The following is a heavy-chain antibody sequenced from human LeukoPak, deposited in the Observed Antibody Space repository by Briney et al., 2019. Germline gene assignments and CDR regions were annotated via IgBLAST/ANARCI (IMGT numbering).Heavy chain of an antibody. V-gene: IGHV4-59*01. D-gene: IGHD6-13*01. CDR1: GGSISSYY. Sequence: SETLSLTCTVSGGSISSYYWSWIRQPPGKGLEWIGYFSIGGSTNYNPPLKSRVTISGDTSKNQFSLRLSSVTAADTAVYYCARGSSSSFYNWGQGTLVTVPS. CDR3: ARGSSSSFYN. CDR2: FSIGGST. J-gene: IGHJ4*02.